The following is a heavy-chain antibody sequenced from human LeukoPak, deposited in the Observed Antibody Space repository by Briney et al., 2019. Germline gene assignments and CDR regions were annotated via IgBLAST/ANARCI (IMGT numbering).Heavy chain of an antibody. CDR1: GFTFTSSA. V-gene: IGHV1-58*01. Sequence: SVKVSCKASGFTFTSSAVQWVRQARGQRLEWIGWIVVGSGNTNYAQKFQERVTITRDMSTSTAYMELSSLRSEDTAVYYCAAARPRKYDYGDYEPIDYWGQGTLVTVSS. CDR2: IVVGSGNT. CDR3: AAARPRKYDYGDYEPIDY. J-gene: IGHJ4*02. D-gene: IGHD4-17*01.